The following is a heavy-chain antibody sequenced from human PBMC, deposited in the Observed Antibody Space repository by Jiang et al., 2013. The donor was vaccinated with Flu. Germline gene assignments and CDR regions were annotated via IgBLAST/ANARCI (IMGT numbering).Heavy chain of an antibody. CDR3: AREFTMIVVGLDAFDI. J-gene: IGHJ3*02. CDR1: GYTFTSYY. D-gene: IGHD3-22*01. V-gene: IGHV1-46*03. CDR2: INPSGGST. Sequence: GYTFTSYYMHWVRQALDKGLSGMGIINPSGGSTSYAQKFQGRVTMTRDTSTSTVYMELSSLRSEDTAVYYCAREFTMIVVGLDAFDIWGQGTMVTVSS.